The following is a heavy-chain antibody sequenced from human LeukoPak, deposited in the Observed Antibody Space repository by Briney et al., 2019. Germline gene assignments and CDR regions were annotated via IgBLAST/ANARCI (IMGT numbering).Heavy chain of an antibody. D-gene: IGHD3-3*01. CDR1: GLTVSSNY. J-gene: IGHJ6*03. Sequence: GGSLRLACAVSGLTVSSNYIGSVRQARGDGLEWVSVIYSGGRTYYADAVKGRFTIYRDDSKNTLYLQMNSLGAEDTAVYYCARDPRYYDFWSGWDMDVWGKGTTVTVSS. CDR3: ARDPRYYDFWSGWDMDV. V-gene: IGHV3-53*01. CDR2: IYSGGRT.